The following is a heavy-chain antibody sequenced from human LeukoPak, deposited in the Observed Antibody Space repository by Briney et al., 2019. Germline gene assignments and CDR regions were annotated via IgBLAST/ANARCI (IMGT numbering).Heavy chain of an antibody. Sequence: GPVKVPCKASGYTFTGYYMHWVRQAPGQGLEWMGWINPNSGGTNYAQKFQGRVTMTRDTSISTAYMELSRLRSDDTAVYYCARGPFGRRAFDIWGQGTMVTVSS. V-gene: IGHV1-2*02. D-gene: IGHD3-10*01. CDR2: INPNSGGT. J-gene: IGHJ3*02. CDR3: ARGPFGRRAFDI. CDR1: GYTFTGYY.